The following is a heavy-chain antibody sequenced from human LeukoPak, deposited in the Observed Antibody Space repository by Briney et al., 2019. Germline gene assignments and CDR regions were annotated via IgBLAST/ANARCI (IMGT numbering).Heavy chain of an antibody. CDR2: RNPNSDNT. D-gene: IGHD4-23*01. Sequence: EASVTLSFTASGDTFTIYDINWVRQATGQGLERMGWRNPNSDNTGYAQKFQGRVTMARTTNICTAYMELSSLRAEDTAVYYCARGRWVVTLYYYYYMDVWGKGTTVTISS. CDR1: GDTFTIYD. J-gene: IGHJ6*03. V-gene: IGHV1-8*01. CDR3: ARGRWVVTLYYYYYMDV.